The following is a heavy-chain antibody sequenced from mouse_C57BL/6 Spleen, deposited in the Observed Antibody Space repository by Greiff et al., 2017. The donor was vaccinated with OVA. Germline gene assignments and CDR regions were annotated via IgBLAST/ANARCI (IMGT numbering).Heavy chain of an antibody. CDR3: ARLHGSSYDYFDY. D-gene: IGHD1-1*01. Sequence: EVQGVESGGGLVKPGGSLKLSCAASGFTFSSYTMSWVRQTPEKRLEWVATISGGGGNTYYPDSVKGRFTISRDNAKNTLYLQMSSLRSEDTALYYCARLHGSSYDYFDYWGQGTTLTVSS. CDR2: ISGGGGNT. CDR1: GFTFSSYT. J-gene: IGHJ2*01. V-gene: IGHV5-9*01.